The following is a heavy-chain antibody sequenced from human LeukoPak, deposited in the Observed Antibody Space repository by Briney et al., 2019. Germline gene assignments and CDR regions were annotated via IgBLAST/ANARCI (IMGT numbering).Heavy chain of an antibody. CDR3: ATRPNHS. Sequence: GGSLRLSCAASGFIFRNYAMPWVRQAPGKGLEWVSGILPSGDSTYYADSVKGRFTISRDNSQNTLFLEMNSLRVEDTAIYYCATRPNHSWGQGTLVTVSS. CDR1: GFIFRNYA. J-gene: IGHJ4*02. CDR2: ILPSGDST. V-gene: IGHV3-23*01.